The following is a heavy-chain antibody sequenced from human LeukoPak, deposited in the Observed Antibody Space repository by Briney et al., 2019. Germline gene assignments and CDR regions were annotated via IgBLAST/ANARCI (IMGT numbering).Heavy chain of an antibody. D-gene: IGHD3-9*01. CDR2: IYYSGST. CDR1: GDSISSTTYY. Sequence: SETLSLTCSVSGDSISSTTYYWGWIRQPPGKGLEWIGTIYYSGSTYYNPSLKSRLTISVDTSKNQFSLKLSSVTAADTAVYYCASYYDILTGYYPYWGQGTLVTVSS. CDR3: ASYYDILTGYYPY. J-gene: IGHJ4*02. V-gene: IGHV4-39*07.